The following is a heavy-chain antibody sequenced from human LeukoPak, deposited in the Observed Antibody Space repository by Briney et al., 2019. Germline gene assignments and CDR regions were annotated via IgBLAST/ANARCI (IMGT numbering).Heavy chain of an antibody. V-gene: IGHV3-33*01. CDR3: ATDPVATKEYYFDY. CDR2: IWYDGSNK. Sequence: GGSLRLSCAASGFTFRSYGMHWVRQAPGKGLEWVAVIWYDGSNKYYAESVKGRFTISRDNSKHTLYLHTNSLRAEATAVYYCATDPVATKEYYFDYWGQGTLVTVSS. J-gene: IGHJ4*02. D-gene: IGHD5-24*01. CDR1: GFTFRSYG.